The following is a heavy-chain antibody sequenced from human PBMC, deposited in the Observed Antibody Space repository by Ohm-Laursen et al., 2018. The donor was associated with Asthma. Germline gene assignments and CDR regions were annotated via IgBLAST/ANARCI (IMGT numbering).Heavy chain of an antibody. CDR3: ARDVMEWYLPAFDF. D-gene: IGHD3-3*01. CDR1: GSTFRSYA. V-gene: IGHV3-30-3*01. Sequence: RSLRLSCAAPGSTFRSYAMHWVRQAPGKGLEWMAVGGSYYDGGLKYYADSVNGRFTVSRDDSKNTLYLQMNSLRPDDTAVYYCARDVMEWYLPAFDFWGQGTLVTVSS. J-gene: IGHJ4*02. CDR2: GGSYYDGGLK.